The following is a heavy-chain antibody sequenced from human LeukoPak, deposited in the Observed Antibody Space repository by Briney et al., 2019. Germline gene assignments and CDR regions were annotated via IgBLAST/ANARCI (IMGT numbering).Heavy chain of an antibody. J-gene: IGHJ4*02. V-gene: IGHV4-39*01. CDR3: ARHAVTTFFY. CDR1: GGSISSSSYY. CDR2: IYYSGST. Sequence: PSETLSLTCTVSGGSISSSSYYWDWIRQPPGKGLEWIGSIYYSGSTYYNPSIKSRVTISVDTSKNQFSLKLSSVTAADTAVYYCARHAVTTFFYWGQGTLVTVSS. D-gene: IGHD4-17*01.